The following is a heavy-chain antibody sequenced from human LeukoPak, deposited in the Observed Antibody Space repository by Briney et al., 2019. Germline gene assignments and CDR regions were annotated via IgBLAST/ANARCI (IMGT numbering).Heavy chain of an antibody. J-gene: IGHJ4*02. V-gene: IGHV3-15*07. CDR1: GFTFSNAY. Sequence: PGGSLRLSCAASGFTFSNAYMNWVRQAPGKGLEWVGRIKSKIDGGTTDYAAPVKGRFTISRDDSKNTLYLQMNSLKTEDTAMYFCTTDPLYGGSFNHYFDYWGQGALVAVSS. CDR3: TTDPLYGGSFNHYFDY. CDR2: IKSKIDGGTT. D-gene: IGHD1-26*01.